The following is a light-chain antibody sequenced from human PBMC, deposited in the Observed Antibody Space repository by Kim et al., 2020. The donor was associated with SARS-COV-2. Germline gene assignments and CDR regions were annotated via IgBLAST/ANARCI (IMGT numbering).Light chain of an antibody. V-gene: IGLV2-14*03. Sequence: QSITISYTGTSSDVGGYNYVSWYQQHPGKAPKLMIYDVSNRPSGVSNRFSGSKSGNTASLTISGLQAEDEADYYCSSYTSSSTPWVFGGGTQLTVL. CDR1: SSDVGGYNY. CDR2: DVS. J-gene: IGLJ3*02. CDR3: SSYTSSSTPWV.